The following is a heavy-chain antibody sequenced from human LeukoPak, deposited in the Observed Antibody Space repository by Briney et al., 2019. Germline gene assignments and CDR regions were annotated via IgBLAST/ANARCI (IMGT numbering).Heavy chain of an antibody. V-gene: IGHV4-59*01. CDR2: IYYSGST. CDR3: ARDKKEQLVLEYYYYMDV. J-gene: IGHJ6*03. Sequence: SETLSLTCSVSGDSISSYYWSWIRQPPGKGLEWIGYIYYSGSTNYNPSLKSRVTISVDTSKNQFSLKLSSVTAADTAVYYCARDKKEQLVLEYYYYMDVWGKGTTVTVSS. D-gene: IGHD6-6*01. CDR1: GDSISSYY.